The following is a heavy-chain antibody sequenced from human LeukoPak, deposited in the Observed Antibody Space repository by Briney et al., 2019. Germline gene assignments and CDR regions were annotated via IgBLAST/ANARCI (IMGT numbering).Heavy chain of an antibody. CDR1: GGSFSGYY. V-gene: IGHV4-34*01. CDR2: INHSGST. Sequence: SETLSLTCAVYGGSFSGYYWSWIRQPPGKGLEWIGEINHSGSTNYNPSLKSRVTISVDTSKNQFSLKLSSVTAADTAVYYCARDRYCSSTSCDIYGDYYYYYYMDVWGKGTTVTVSS. CDR3: ARDRYCSSTSCDIYGDYYYYYYMDV. J-gene: IGHJ6*03. D-gene: IGHD2-2*02.